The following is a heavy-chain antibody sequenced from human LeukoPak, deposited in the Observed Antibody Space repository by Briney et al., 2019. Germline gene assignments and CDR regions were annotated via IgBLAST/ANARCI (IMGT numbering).Heavy chain of an antibody. Sequence: ASVKVSCKASGYTFADYYIHWVRQAPGQGLEWMGWIYPKSGGTNSAQKFQGRVTMTRDTSISTAYMELRSLRSDDTAVYYCARCLDKDLVSGDFDYWSQGTLVTVSS. CDR1: GYTFADYY. V-gene: IGHV1-2*02. CDR2: IYPKSGGT. J-gene: IGHJ4*02. D-gene: IGHD5-18*01. CDR3: ARCLDKDLVSGDFDY.